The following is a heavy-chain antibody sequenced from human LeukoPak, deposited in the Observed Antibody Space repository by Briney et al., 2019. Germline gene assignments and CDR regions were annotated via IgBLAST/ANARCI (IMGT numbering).Heavy chain of an antibody. CDR3: ARIDLAYGSGTYYSSYFEY. CDR1: GYTFTGYG. V-gene: IGHV1-18*01. CDR2: ISAYNGNT. D-gene: IGHD3-10*01. J-gene: IGHJ4*02. Sequence: ASVKVSCKASGYTFTGYGITWVRQAPGHGLEWMGWISAYNGNTNYAQKFQGRVTMTTETYTRTAYMELRSLRSDDAAVYYCARIDLAYGSGTYYSSYFEYWGQGTLVTVSS.